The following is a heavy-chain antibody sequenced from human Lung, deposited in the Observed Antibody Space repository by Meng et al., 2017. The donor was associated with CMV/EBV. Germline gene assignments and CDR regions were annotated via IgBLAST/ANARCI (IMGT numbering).Heavy chain of an antibody. V-gene: IGHV4-39*07. Sequence: SETLSLTCTVSGGSISSSSYYWGWIRQPPGKGLEWIGSIYYSGSTYYNPSLKSRVTISVDTSKNQFSLKLSSVTAADTAVYYCARDLKSYCSSTSCYINWFDPWGQGTLVTGYS. J-gene: IGHJ5*02. D-gene: IGHD2-2*02. CDR2: IYYSGST. CDR1: GGSISSSSYY. CDR3: ARDLKSYCSSTSCYINWFDP.